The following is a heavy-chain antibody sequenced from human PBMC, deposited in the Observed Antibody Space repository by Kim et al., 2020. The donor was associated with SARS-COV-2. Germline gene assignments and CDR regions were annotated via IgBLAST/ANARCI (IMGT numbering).Heavy chain of an antibody. Sequence: SETLSLTCTVSGGSISSSSYYWGWIRQPPGKGLEWIGSIYYSGSTYYNPSLKSRVTISVDTSNNQFSLKLSSVTAADTAVYYCAGGIAVAGPDDYYYYYGMDVWGQGTTVTVSS. CDR1: GGSISSSSYY. J-gene: IGHJ6*02. CDR2: IYYSGST. CDR3: AGGIAVAGPDDYYYYYGMDV. V-gene: IGHV4-39*01. D-gene: IGHD6-19*01.